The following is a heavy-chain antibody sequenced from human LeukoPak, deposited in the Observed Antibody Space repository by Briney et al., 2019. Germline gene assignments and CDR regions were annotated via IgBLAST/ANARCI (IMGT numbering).Heavy chain of an antibody. D-gene: IGHD1-26*01. J-gene: IGHJ4*02. Sequence: GGSLRLSCVASGFTFSVYQMSWIRQAPGKGLEWISFITSGDSSVEHADSVKGRFTISRDNDKSSLYLQMNTLRAEDTAVYYCVRDIRYIGSTFYYDLWGQGTLVTVSS. CDR3: VRDIRYIGSTFYYDL. CDR2: ITSGDSSV. CDR1: GFTFSVYQ. V-gene: IGHV3-11*01.